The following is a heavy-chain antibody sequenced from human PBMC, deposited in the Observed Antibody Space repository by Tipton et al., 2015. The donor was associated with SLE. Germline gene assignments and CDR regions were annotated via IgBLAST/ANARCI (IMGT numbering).Heavy chain of an antibody. J-gene: IGHJ4*02. CDR2: ISPYNANT. CDR3: ARDRKYQLLGAY. V-gene: IGHV1-18*01. CDR1: GYTFTSYG. D-gene: IGHD2-2*01. Sequence: QLVQSGPEVKKPGASVKVSCKASGYTFTSYGISWVRQAPGQGLEWMGWISPYNANTNYAQKLLGRVTLTTDTSTTTAYMELRSLRSDDTAVYYCARDRKYQLLGAYWGQGTLVTVSS.